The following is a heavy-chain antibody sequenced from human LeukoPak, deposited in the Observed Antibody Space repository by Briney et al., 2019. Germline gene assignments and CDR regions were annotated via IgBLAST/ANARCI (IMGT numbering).Heavy chain of an antibody. Sequence: SVKVSCKASGGTFSSYAISWVRQAPGQGLEWMGGIIPIFGTANYAQKFQGRVTITADKSTSTAYMELSSLRSEDTAVYYCAKGPGYYYGSGSPNYFDYWGQGTLVTVSS. V-gene: IGHV1-69*06. J-gene: IGHJ4*02. CDR1: GGTFSSYA. CDR2: IIPIFGTA. D-gene: IGHD3-10*01. CDR3: AKGPGYYYGSGSPNYFDY.